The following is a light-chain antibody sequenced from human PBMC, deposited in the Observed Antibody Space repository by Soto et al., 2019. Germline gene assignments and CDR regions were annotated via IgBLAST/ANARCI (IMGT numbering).Light chain of an antibody. V-gene: IGKV3D-20*02. J-gene: IGKJ4*01. Sequence: ENVLTQSPGTLSLSPGERATLHCRASQSVSSSYLAWYKQKPGQAPRLLIYGASSRATGIPDRFSGSGSGTDYTLTISRLEPEDFAVYYCQQRSNWPRAFGGGTKVDIK. CDR2: GAS. CDR1: QSVSSSY. CDR3: QQRSNWPRA.